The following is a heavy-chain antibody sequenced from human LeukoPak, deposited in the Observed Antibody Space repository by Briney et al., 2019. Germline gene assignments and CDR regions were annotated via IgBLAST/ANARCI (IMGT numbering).Heavy chain of an antibody. CDR2: IYYSGST. CDR1: GGSFSGYY. V-gene: IGHV4-59*01. D-gene: IGHD3-10*01. J-gene: IGHJ4*02. Sequence: SETLSLTCAVYGGSFSGYYWSWIRQPPGKGLEWIGYIYYSGSTNYNPSLKSRVTISVDTSKNQFSLKLSSVTAADTAVYYCARDGSGSYLPDFYFDYWGQGTLVTVSS. CDR3: ARDGSGSYLPDFYFDY.